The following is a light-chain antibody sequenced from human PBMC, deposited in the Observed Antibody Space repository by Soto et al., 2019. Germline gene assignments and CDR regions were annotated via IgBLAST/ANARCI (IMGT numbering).Light chain of an antibody. CDR1: QSISIY. CDR3: QQSYSTPWT. CDR2: TAS. Sequence: DIQMTQTPSSLSASVGDRGTITCRASQSISIYLNWYQQKPGKAPNLLIYTASNLQSGVPSRFSGSGSGTDFTLTISSLQPEDFASYYCQQSYSTPWTFGQGTNVEIK. J-gene: IGKJ1*01. V-gene: IGKV1-39*01.